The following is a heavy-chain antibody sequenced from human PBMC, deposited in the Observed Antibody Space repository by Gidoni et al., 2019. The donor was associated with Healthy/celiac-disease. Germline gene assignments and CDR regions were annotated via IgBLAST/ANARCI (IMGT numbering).Heavy chain of an antibody. J-gene: IGHJ6*02. CDR3: AKDLLRLITMVRATAGGMDV. CDR2: ISGSGGST. Sequence: EVQLWESGGGLVQPGGSLRLSCAASGFTFSSSAMSWVRQAPGKGLEWVSAISGSGGSTYYADSVKGRFTISRDNSKNTLYLQMNSLRAEDTAVYYCAKDLLRLITMVRATAGGMDVWGQGTTVTVSS. V-gene: IGHV3-23*01. D-gene: IGHD3-10*01. CDR1: GFTFSSSA.